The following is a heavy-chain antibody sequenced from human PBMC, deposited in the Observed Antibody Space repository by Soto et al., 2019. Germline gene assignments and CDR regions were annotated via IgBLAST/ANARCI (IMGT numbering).Heavy chain of an antibody. CDR1: GGTFSSYA. J-gene: IGHJ6*04. V-gene: IGHV1-69*01. CDR3: ARSQGSSTSLEIYYYYKYGMDI. CDR2: IIPISETT. Sequence: QVQLVQAGAEVKKPGSSVKVSCKASGGTFSSYAISWVRQAPGQGLEWMGGIIPISETTNYAQKFQGRVTITADESKSTAYMELSSLRSEDTAVYYCARSQGSSTSLEIYYYYKYGMDIWGKGTTVTVSS. D-gene: IGHD2-2*01.